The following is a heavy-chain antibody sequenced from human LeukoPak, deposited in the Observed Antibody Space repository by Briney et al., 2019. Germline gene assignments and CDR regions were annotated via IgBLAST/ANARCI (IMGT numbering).Heavy chain of an antibody. CDR3: VSFYETY. V-gene: IGHV3-74*01. Sequence: SLRLSXAASGNYWMHWVRQVPGKGLVWVSHTNSDGSWTSYADSVKGRFTISKDNAKNTVYLQMNSLRAEDTAVYYCVSFYETYWGRGTLVTVSS. J-gene: IGHJ4*02. CDR2: TNSDGSWT. D-gene: IGHD2/OR15-2a*01. CDR1: GNYW.